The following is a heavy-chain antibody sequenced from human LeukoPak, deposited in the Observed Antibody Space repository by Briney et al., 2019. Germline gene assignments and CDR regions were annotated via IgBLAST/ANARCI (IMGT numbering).Heavy chain of an antibody. CDR2: ITGSSDTI. CDR3: TTAKNDY. CDR1: GFTFSSYS. J-gene: IGHJ4*02. Sequence: GGSLRLSCAASGFTFSSYSMNWVRKASGKRLEWVSYITGSSDTIYYADSVRGRFTISRDNARNSLFLQMNSLRAEDTAVYYCTTAKNDYWGQGTLVTVSS. V-gene: IGHV3-48*01.